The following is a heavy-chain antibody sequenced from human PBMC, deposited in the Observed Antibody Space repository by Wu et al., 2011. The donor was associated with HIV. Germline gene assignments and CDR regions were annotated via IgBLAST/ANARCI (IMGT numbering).Heavy chain of an antibody. D-gene: IGHD1-1*01. CDR2: INPSGGGT. Sequence: QVQLVQSGAEVKKAGSSVKVSCKASGYTFSNHYMHWVRQAPGQGLQWMGIINPSGGGTGYAQNFQGRVTMTRDTSTSTVYMELSSLTSEDTAVYYCARVGTIRTRNDSFDIWGQGTMVTVST. CDR3: ARVGTIRTRNDSFDI. V-gene: IGHV1-46*01. CDR1: GYTFSNHY. J-gene: IGHJ3*02.